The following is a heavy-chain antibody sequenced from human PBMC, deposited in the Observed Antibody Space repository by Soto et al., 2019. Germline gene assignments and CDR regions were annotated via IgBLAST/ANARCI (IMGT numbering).Heavy chain of an antibody. J-gene: IGHJ3*02. V-gene: IGHV1-69*13. D-gene: IGHD2-8*01. Sequence: GASVKVSCKASGGTFSSYAVSWVRQAPGQGLEWMGGIIPIFGTANYAQKFQGRVTITADESTSTAYMELSSLRSEDTAVYYCARAIAQNXDIVLMVYGTWGGAFDIWGQGTMVTVSS. CDR1: GGTFSSYA. CDR2: IIPIFGTA. CDR3: ARAIAQNXDIVLMVYGTWGGAFDI.